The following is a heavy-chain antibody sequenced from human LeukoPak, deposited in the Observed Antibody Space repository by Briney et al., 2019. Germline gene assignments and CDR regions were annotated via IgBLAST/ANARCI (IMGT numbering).Heavy chain of an antibody. Sequence: GGSLRLSCAASGFTFSNYAMSWVRQAPGKGLEWVSGISGSGGSTYYADSVKGRFTISRDNSKNTLSLQMNSLRAEDTAVYYCAKDLAAEGTGFFDCWGQGTLVTVSS. V-gene: IGHV3-23*01. J-gene: IGHJ4*02. D-gene: IGHD6-13*01. CDR1: GFTFSNYA. CDR2: ISGSGGST. CDR3: AKDLAAEGTGFFDC.